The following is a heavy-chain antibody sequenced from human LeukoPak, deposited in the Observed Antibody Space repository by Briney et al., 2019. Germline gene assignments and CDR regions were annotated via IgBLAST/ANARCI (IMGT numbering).Heavy chain of an antibody. Sequence: ASVTVSFKASGYTFTTHFMNWVRQAPGQGLEWMAIINPADGTRTYAQKFQDRVTLTRDTSTDTVYMVLSSLRSDDTAVYYCARGAGDVFHERRILDRWGQGTLVTVSS. CDR1: GYTFTTHF. CDR3: ARGAGDVFHERRILDR. CDR2: INPADGTR. V-gene: IGHV1-46*01. J-gene: IGHJ5*02. D-gene: IGHD2-8*02.